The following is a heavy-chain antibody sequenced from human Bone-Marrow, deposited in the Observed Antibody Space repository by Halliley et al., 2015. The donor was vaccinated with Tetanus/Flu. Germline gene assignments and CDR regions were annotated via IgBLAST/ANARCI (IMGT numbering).Heavy chain of an antibody. CDR2: IKEDGSEK. Sequence: SGFTFSASWMNWARQAPGKGLEWVAKIKEDGSEKYYMDSVWDRFTVSRDNTKNSLYLQMNSLRTEDTALYYCARGDNAFPIWGQGTMVTVSS. J-gene: IGHJ3*02. CDR1: GFTFSASW. V-gene: IGHV3-7*03. CDR3: ARGDNAFPI.